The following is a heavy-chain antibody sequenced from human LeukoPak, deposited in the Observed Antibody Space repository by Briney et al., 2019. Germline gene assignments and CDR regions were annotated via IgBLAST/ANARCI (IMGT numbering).Heavy chain of an antibody. J-gene: IGHJ3*02. D-gene: IGHD4-11*01. CDR3: ARERDYPDAFDI. Sequence: GGSLRLSCAASGFTVSSNYMSWVRQAPGKGLESVSVIYSGGSTYYADSVKGRFTISRDNSKNTLYLQMNSLRAEDTAVYYCARERDYPDAFDIWGQGTMVTVSS. CDR2: IYSGGST. CDR1: GFTVSSNY. V-gene: IGHV3-53*01.